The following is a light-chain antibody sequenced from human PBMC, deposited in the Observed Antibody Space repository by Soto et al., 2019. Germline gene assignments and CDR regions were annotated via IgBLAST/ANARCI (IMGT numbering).Light chain of an antibody. J-gene: IGKJ4*01. V-gene: IGKV1-9*01. CDR2: AAS. CDR1: QGISSY. Sequence: DIQMTQSPSFLSASVGDRVTITCRASQGISSYLAWYQQKPGKAPKLLIYAASTLQSGVPSRFSGSGSGTEFTLTISSLQPEDFETYYCQQLNSYPLTFGAGTKVEIX. CDR3: QQLNSYPLT.